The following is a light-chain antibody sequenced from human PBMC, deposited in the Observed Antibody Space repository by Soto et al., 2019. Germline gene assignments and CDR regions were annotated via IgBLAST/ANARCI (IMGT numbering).Light chain of an antibody. Sequence: QSVLTQPPSVSGAPGQRVTISCTGSSSNIGAGYDVHWYQQLPGTAPKLLIYGNSNRPSGVPDRFSGSKSDTSASLAITGLQAEDEADYYCQSYDISLHNYVFGTGTKVTVL. CDR2: GNS. CDR3: QSYDISLHNYV. CDR1: SSNIGAGYD. J-gene: IGLJ1*01. V-gene: IGLV1-40*01.